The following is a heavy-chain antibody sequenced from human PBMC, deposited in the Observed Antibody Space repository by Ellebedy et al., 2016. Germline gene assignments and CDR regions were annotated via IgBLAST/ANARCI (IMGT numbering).Heavy chain of an antibody. CDR2: IRNKPRRYTT. V-gene: IGHV3-72*01. CDR1: GFTFSDYH. Sequence: GESLKISCAASGFTFSDYHLDWVRQAPGKGLEWIGRIRNKPRRYTTEYASSVKGRFTVSRDDSRSSLYLQMNSLKIEDTAVYYCATDRPATGGVWAFDYWGQGTPVTVSS. CDR3: ATDRPATGGVWAFDY. J-gene: IGHJ4*02. D-gene: IGHD2-8*02.